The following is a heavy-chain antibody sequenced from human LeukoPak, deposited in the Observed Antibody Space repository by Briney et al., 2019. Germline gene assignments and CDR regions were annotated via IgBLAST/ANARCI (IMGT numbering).Heavy chain of an antibody. CDR2: ISSSSSYI. V-gene: IGHV3-21*01. CDR1: GFTFSSYS. J-gene: IGHJ4*02. D-gene: IGHD6-19*01. CDR3: ARDYGSGWYGQIDY. Sequence: GGSLRLSCAASGFTFSSYSMNWVRQAPGKGLEWVSSISSSSSYIYYADSVKGRFTISRDNAKNSLYLQMNSLRAEDTAVYYCARDYGSGWYGQIDYWGQGTLGTVSS.